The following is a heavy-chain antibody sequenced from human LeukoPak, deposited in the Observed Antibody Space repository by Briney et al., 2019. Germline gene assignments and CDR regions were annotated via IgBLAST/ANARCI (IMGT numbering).Heavy chain of an antibody. CDR3: ARGAVDFWSGYYSGFDY. CDR2: IWYDGSNK. V-gene: IGHV3-33*08. CDR1: GFTFSSSA. J-gene: IGHJ4*02. Sequence: GGSLRLSCAASGFTFSSSAMSWARQAPGKGLEWVAVIWYDGSNKYYADSVKGRFTISRDNSKNTLYLQMNSLRAENTAVYYCARGAVDFWSGYYSGFDYWGQGTLVTVSS. D-gene: IGHD3-3*01.